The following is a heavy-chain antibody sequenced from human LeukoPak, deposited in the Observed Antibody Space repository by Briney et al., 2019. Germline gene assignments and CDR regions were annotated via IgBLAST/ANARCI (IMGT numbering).Heavy chain of an antibody. D-gene: IGHD2-15*01. CDR3: ARDPGGEHYMDV. Sequence: GGSLRLSCAASEFSVGSNYMTWVRQAPGKGLEWVSLIYSGGSTYYADSVKGRFTISRDNSKNTLYLQMNSLRAEDTAVYYCARDPGGEHYMDVRGKGTTVTIFS. J-gene: IGHJ6*03. CDR1: EFSVGSNY. V-gene: IGHV3-66*01. CDR2: IYSGGST.